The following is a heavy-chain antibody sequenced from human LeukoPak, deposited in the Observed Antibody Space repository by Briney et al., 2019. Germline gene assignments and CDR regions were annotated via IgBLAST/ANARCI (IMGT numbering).Heavy chain of an antibody. J-gene: IGHJ6*03. D-gene: IGHD2-15*01. CDR2: ISSSGST. CDR3: AKTRGGRNTRYCSGGSCPPGYYYYYMDV. Sequence: PSETLSLTCTVSGDSISSGDYYWSWIRQPAGKGLEWIGRISSSGSTNYNPSLKSRVTISVDTSKNQFSLKLSSVTAADTAVYYCAKTRGGRNTRYCSGGSCPPGYYYYYMDVWGKGTTVTISS. CDR1: GDSISSGDYY. V-gene: IGHV4-61*02.